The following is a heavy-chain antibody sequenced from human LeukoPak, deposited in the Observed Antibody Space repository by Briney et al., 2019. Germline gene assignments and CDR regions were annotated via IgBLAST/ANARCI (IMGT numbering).Heavy chain of an antibody. D-gene: IGHD3-22*01. V-gene: IGHV1-46*01. CDR1: GYTFTSYY. Sequence: ASVKVSCKASGYTFTSYYMHWVRQAPGQGLEWMGIINPSGGSTSYAQKFQGRVTMTRDMSTSTVYMELSSLRSDDTAVYYCARGWGYDSSGNYWGYWGQGTLVTVSS. CDR2: INPSGGST. J-gene: IGHJ4*02. CDR3: ARGWGYDSSGNYWGY.